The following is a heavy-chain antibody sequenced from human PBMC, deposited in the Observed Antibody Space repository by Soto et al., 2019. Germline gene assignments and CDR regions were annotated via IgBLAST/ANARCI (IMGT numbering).Heavy chain of an antibody. Sequence: QVQLQESGPGLVKPSETLSLTCTVSGGSISSYYWSWIRQPPGKGLEWIGYIYYSGSTNYNPSLKSRVTISVDTSKNQFSLKLSSVTAADTAVYYCARDLKLPWSRPGLSGGFDYWGQGTLVTVSS. D-gene: IGHD3-3*01. CDR3: ARDLKLPWSRPGLSGGFDY. V-gene: IGHV4-59*01. CDR2: IYYSGST. J-gene: IGHJ4*02. CDR1: GGSISSYY.